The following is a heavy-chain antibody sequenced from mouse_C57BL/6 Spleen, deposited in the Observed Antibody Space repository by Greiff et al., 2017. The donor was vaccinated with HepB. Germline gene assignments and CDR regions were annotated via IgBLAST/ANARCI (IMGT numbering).Heavy chain of an antibody. CDR2: MYPGDGDT. D-gene: IGHD2-5*01. J-gene: IGHJ2*01. CDR1: GYAFSSSW. Sequence: VKLQQSGPELVKPGASVKISCKASGYAFSSSWMNWVKQRPGKGLEWIGRMYPGDGDTNYNGKFKGKATLTADKSSSTAYMQLSSLTSEDSAVYFCANYYSNYAYFDYWGQGTTLTVSS. V-gene: IGHV1-82*01. CDR3: ANYYSNYAYFDY.